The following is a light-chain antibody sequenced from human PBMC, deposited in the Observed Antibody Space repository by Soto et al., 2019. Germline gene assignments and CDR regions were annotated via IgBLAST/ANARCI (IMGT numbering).Light chain of an antibody. V-gene: IGLV1-51*01. CDR3: GSWDSSLSAYV. J-gene: IGLJ1*01. Sequence: QSVMTQPRSVSAAPGQTVTISCSGSSSNIGGNSVSWYQQLPGTAPKLLIYDDNKRPSGIPDRFSGSKSGTSATLGITGFQTGDEADYYCGSWDSSLSAYVFGTGTKLTV. CDR1: SSNIGGNS. CDR2: DDN.